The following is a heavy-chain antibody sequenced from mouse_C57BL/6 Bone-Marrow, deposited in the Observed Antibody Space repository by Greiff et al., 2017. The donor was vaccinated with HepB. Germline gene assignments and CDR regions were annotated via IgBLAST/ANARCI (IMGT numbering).Heavy chain of an antibody. Sequence: EVQLQQSGAELVRPGASVKLSCTASGFNIKDDYMHWVKQRPEQGLEWIGWIDPENGDTEYASKFQGKATITADTSSNTAYLQLSSLTSEDTAVYYCTTYYYGSSYCAMDYWGQGTSVTVSS. CDR2: IDPENGDT. V-gene: IGHV14-4*01. CDR3: TTYYYGSSYCAMDY. CDR1: GFNIKDDY. D-gene: IGHD1-1*01. J-gene: IGHJ4*01.